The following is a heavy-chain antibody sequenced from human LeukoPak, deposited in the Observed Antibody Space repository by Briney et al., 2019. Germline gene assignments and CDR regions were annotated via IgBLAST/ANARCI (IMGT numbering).Heavy chain of an antibody. Sequence: SETLSHTCAVYGGSFSGYYWSWIRQPPGKGLEWIGEINHSGSTNYNPSLKSRVTISVDTSKNQFSLKLSSVTAADTAVYYCARELPTKYYYYGMDVWGQGTTVTVSS. CDR1: GGSFSGYY. CDR2: INHSGST. V-gene: IGHV4-34*01. CDR3: ARELPTKYYYYGMDV. J-gene: IGHJ6*02. D-gene: IGHD2-15*01.